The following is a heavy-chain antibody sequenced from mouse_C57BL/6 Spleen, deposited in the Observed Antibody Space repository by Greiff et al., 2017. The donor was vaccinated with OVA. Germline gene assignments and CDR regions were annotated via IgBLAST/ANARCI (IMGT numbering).Heavy chain of an antibody. CDR3: ARRYDGLRDYAMDY. CDR1: GYTFTSYW. D-gene: IGHD2-3*01. Sequence: QVQLKQPGAELVKPGASVKLSCKASGYTFTSYWMHWVKQRPGRGLEWIGRIDPNSGGTKYNEKFKSKATLTVDKPSSTAYMQLSSLTSEDSAVYYCARRYDGLRDYAMDYWGQGTSVTVSS. CDR2: IDPNSGGT. V-gene: IGHV1-72*01. J-gene: IGHJ4*01.